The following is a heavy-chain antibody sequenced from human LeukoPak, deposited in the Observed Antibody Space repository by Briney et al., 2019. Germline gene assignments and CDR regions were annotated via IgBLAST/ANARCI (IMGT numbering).Heavy chain of an antibody. CDR2: IKSKTDAETT. V-gene: IGHV3-15*01. CDR1: GFTFTKAW. CDR3: TADSRTASSPHFNY. Sequence: KPGGSLRLSCVASGFTFTKAWMSWVRQAPGKGLEWVGRIKSKTDAETTGYAAPVQGRFSISRDDSENTLYLQMNSLKTEDTAVYYCTADSRTASSPHFNYWGQGTLVTVSS. J-gene: IGHJ4*02. D-gene: IGHD5-18*01.